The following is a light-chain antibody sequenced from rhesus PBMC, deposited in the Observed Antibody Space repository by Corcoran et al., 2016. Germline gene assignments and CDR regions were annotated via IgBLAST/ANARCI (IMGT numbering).Light chain of an antibody. CDR1: QGMASY. CDR3: QQYSSSPYS. Sequence: DIQMSQSPSSLSASIGDRVTITCRASQGMASYLNWYQQTPGKAPKLLIYKASTLQSGVPSRFRGSGSGTDVTLPISSLQSEDFATYYCQQYSSSPYSFGQGTKVEIK. J-gene: IGKJ2*01. V-gene: IGKV1-32*04. CDR2: KAS.